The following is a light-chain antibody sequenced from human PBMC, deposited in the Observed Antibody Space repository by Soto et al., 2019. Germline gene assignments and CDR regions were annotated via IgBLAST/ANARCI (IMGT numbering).Light chain of an antibody. CDR3: QQDNSYPLT. CDR2: AAS. Sequence: DIQMTQSPSSLSASIGDRVIITCRASQGISNNLAWFQQKPGKAPKSLIYAASNLQSGVPSKFSCTGSWTDFTLTIISLQPEDVSTYYFQQDNSYPLTFGQGTKVEI. J-gene: IGKJ1*01. CDR1: QGISNN. V-gene: IGKV1-16*02.